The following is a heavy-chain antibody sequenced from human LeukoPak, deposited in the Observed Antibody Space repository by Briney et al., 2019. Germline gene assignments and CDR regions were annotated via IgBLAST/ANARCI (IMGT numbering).Heavy chain of an antibody. CDR2: IYSGGST. Sequence: PGGSLRLSCAASGFTFSIYGMSWVRQAPGKGLEWVSVIYSGGSTYYADSVKGRFTISRGNAKNSLYLQMNSLRAEDTAVYYCAELGITMIGGVWGKGTTVTISS. CDR3: AELGITMIGGV. V-gene: IGHV3-66*01. J-gene: IGHJ6*04. CDR1: GFTFSIYG. D-gene: IGHD3-10*02.